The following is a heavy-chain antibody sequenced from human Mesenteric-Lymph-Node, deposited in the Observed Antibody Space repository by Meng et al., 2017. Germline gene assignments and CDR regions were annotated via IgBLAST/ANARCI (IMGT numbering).Heavy chain of an antibody. V-gene: IGHV4-34*01. CDR3: ARGFLSFVRVFDY. Sequence: QVQLQQWGAGLLKPSETLSLTCAVYGGSFSGYYWSWIRQPPGKGLEWIGEINHSGSTNYNPSLKSRVTISVDTSKNQFSLKLSSVTAADTAVYYCARGFLSFVRVFDYWGRGTLVTVSS. CDR1: GGSFSGYY. J-gene: IGHJ4*02. D-gene: IGHD2/OR15-2a*01. CDR2: INHSGST.